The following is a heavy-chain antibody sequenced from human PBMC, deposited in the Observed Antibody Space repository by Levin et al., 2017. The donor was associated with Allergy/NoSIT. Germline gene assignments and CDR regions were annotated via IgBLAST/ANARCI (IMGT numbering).Heavy chain of an antibody. D-gene: IGHD1-26*01. J-gene: IGHJ6*02. Sequence: QSGGSLRLSCAASGLTFSDFAMTWVRQAPGKRLEWVATVSDGGRGHKYYADSVKGRFTISRDTENTLSLQMNSLRAEDTAIYYCAKHSGSYAHYYSMDVWGQGTTVTVSS. V-gene: IGHV3-23*01. CDR2: VSDGGRGHK. CDR1: GLTFSDFA. CDR3: AKHSGSYAHYYSMDV.